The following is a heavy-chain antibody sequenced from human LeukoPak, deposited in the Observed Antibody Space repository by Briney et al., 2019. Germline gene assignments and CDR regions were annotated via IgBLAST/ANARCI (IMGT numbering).Heavy chain of an antibody. Sequence: ASVKVSCKGSGYTFTKYAISWVRQAPGQGLEYMGWIDTNTGNPTYAQGFTGRFVFSLDTSVSTAYLQISSLKAEDSAIYFCADCYDSSGFFAYWGQGTLVTVSS. CDR1: GYTFTKYA. V-gene: IGHV7-4-1*02. CDR2: IDTNTGNP. J-gene: IGHJ4*02. CDR3: ADCYDSSGFFAY. D-gene: IGHD3-22*01.